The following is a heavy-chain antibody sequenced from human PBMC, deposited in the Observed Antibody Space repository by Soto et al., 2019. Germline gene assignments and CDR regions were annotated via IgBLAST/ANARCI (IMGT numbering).Heavy chain of an antibody. J-gene: IGHJ5*02. D-gene: IGHD6-19*01. CDR2: MDPKSGHT. CDR3: ARGRGWQDR. V-gene: IGHV1-8*01. Sequence: ASVKVSCKASGYTFTTYDISWVGQATGQGLEWMGWMDPKSGHTDYAAKFQGRVTMTRNTSISTAYMELSSLRSDDTAVYYCARGRGWQDRLGPGTLSTVAS. CDR1: GYTFTTYD.